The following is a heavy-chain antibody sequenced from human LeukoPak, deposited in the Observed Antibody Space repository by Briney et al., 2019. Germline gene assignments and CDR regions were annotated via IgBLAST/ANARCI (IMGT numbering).Heavy chain of an antibody. CDR1: GYTFTGYY. CDR2: INPNSGGT. D-gene: IGHD5-12*01. V-gene: IGHV1-2*02. Sequence: ASVKVSCKASGYTFTGYYMHWVRQAPGQGLEWMGWINPNSGGTNYAQKFQGRVTMTRDTSISTAYMELSRLRSDDTAVYYCAKGYSGYEMGDSYFDYWGQGTLVTVSS. J-gene: IGHJ4*02. CDR3: AKGYSGYEMGDSYFDY.